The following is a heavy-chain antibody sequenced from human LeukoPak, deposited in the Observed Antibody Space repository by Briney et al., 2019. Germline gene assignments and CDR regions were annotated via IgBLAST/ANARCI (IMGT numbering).Heavy chain of an antibody. D-gene: IGHD3-10*01. CDR1: GFTFSNYW. V-gene: IGHV3-7*01. Sequence: GGSLRLSCAASGFTFSNYWMAWVRQAPGKGLEWVANIRPDGSDKYYVDSVKGRFTISRDNAQNSLYLQMSSLRAEDSGVFYCGRWGVDAALHRWGQGTPVTVSS. CDR2: IRPDGSDK. J-gene: IGHJ4*02. CDR3: GRWGVDAALHR.